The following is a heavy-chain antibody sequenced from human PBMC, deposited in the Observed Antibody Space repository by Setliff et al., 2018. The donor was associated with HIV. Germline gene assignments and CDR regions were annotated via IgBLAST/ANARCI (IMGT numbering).Heavy chain of an antibody. J-gene: IGHJ4*02. D-gene: IGHD1-26*01. CDR2: MNPNSGNT. V-gene: IGHV1-8*01. CDR1: GYTFTSYD. Sequence: ASVKVSCKASGYTFTSYDINWVRQATGQGLEWMGWMNPNSGNTGYAQKFQGRVTITTDASTTTVYLGMTSLSPEDTATYYCARAHRDARNHREEDYWGQGTLVTVSS. CDR3: ARAHRDARNHREEDY.